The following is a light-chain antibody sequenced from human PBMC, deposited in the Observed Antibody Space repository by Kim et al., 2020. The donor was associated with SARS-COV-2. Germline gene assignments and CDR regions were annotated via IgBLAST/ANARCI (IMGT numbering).Light chain of an antibody. CDR2: TNN. J-gene: IGLJ1*01. CDR1: SSNIGSNT. CDR3: AAWDDSLNGLFV. Sequence: ELTQPPSASGTPGQRVTISCSGSSSNIGSNTVHWYQQLPGTAPKLLIYTNNQRPSGVPDRFSGSKSGTSASLAISGLQSEDEADYYCAAWDDSLNGLFVFGTGTKVTVL. V-gene: IGLV1-44*01.